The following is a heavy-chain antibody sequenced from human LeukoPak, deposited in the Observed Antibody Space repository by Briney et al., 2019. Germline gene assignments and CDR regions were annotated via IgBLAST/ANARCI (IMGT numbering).Heavy chain of an antibody. CDR1: GCTFSSYA. Sequence: GRSLRLSCADSGCTFSSYAMHWVRQAPGKGLEWVAVISYDGSNKYYADSVKGRFTISRDNSKNTLYLQMNSLRAEDTAVYYCARDVVVAAANWFDPWGQGTLVTVSS. CDR3: ARDVVVAAANWFDP. D-gene: IGHD2-15*01. V-gene: IGHV3-30-3*01. CDR2: ISYDGSNK. J-gene: IGHJ5*02.